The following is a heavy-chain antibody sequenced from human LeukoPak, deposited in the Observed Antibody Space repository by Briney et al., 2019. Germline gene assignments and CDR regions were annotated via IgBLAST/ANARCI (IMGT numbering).Heavy chain of an antibody. Sequence: PGGSLRLSCAASGFTFSSYWMHWVRQAPGKGLVWVSRINTDGSSTNYADSVKGRFTISRDNAKNTLYLQMNSLRAEDTAVYYCARVSSSSWYDYYYYYYMDVWGKGTTVTVSS. CDR2: INTDGSST. D-gene: IGHD6-13*01. V-gene: IGHV3-74*01. CDR1: GFTFSSYW. CDR3: ARVSSSSWYDYYYYYYMDV. J-gene: IGHJ6*03.